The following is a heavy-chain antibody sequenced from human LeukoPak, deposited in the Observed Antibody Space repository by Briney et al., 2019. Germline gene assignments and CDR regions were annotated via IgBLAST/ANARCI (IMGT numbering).Heavy chain of an antibody. V-gene: IGHV3-74*01. J-gene: IGHJ3*02. CDR1: GFTFSSYW. CDR2: INSDGSRT. CDR3: VRSFDI. Sequence: PGGSLRLSCAASGFTFSSYWMHWVRQAPGKGLVWVSRINSDGSRTDYADSVKGRFTISRDNAKSTLYLQVNSLTAEDTAIYYCVRSFDIWGQGTMITVSS.